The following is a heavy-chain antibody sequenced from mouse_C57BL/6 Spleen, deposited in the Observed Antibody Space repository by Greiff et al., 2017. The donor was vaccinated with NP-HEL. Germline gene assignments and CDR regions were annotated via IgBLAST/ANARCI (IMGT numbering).Heavy chain of an antibody. V-gene: IGHV1-9*01. CDR2: ILPGSGST. CDR1: GYTFTGYW. D-gene: IGHD1-1*01. CDR3: ASGLFITTEGYFDV. Sequence: VQLQQSGAELMKPGASVKLSCKATGYTFTGYWIEWVKQRPGHGLEWIGEILPGSGSTNYNEKFKGKATFTADTSSNTAYMQLSSLSTEDSAIYYCASGLFITTEGYFDVWGTGTTVTVSS. J-gene: IGHJ1*03.